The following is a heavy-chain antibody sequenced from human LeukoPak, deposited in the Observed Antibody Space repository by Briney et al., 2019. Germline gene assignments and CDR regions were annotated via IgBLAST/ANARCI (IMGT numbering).Heavy chain of an antibody. V-gene: IGHV1-69*06. CDR2: IIPIFGTA. J-gene: IGHJ4*02. CDR1: GGNFSTHA. Sequence: PVMSYCQASGGNFSTHATSWVRQAPGQGLELMGGIIPIFGTANYAQKFQGRVTITADKSTSTAYMELSSLRSEDTAVYYCATTDKYYDILTGYYNLDYWGQGTLVTVSS. D-gene: IGHD3-9*01. CDR3: ATTDKYYDILTGYYNLDY.